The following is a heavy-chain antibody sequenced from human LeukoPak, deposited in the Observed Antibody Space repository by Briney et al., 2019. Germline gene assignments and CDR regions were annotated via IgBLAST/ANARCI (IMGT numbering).Heavy chain of an antibody. CDR1: GFTFTSSA. V-gene: IGHV1-58*01. Sequence: SVKVSCKASGFTFTSSAVQWVRQARGQRLEWIGWIVVGSGNTNYAQKFQERLTITRDMSTSTAYMELSSLRSEDTAVYYCAAPTDFWSGYSTWGQGTMVTVSS. D-gene: IGHD3-3*01. CDR3: AAPTDFWSGYST. CDR2: IVVGSGNT. J-gene: IGHJ3*01.